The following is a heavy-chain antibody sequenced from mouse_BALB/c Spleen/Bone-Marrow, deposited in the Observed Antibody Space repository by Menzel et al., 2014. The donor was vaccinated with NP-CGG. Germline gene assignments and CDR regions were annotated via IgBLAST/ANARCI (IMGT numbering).Heavy chain of an antibody. D-gene: IGHD1-1*01. CDR1: GFTFSDYG. Sequence: VESGGGLVQPGGSRKLSCAASGFTFSDYGMAWVRQAPGKGPEWVAFISNLAYSIYYADTVTGRFTISRENAKNTLYLEMSSLRSEDTAMYYCARDYYGSSYWYFDVWGAGTTVTVSS. CDR2: ISNLAYSI. CDR3: ARDYYGSSYWYFDV. V-gene: IGHV5-15*02. J-gene: IGHJ1*01.